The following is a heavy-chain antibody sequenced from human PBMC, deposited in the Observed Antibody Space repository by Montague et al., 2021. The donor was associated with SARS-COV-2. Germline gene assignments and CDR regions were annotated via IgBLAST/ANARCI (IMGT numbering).Heavy chain of an antibody. V-gene: IGHV4-59*01. CDR1: GGSISTYY. Sequence: SETLSLTCSVSGGSISTYYWSWIRQPPGKGLEWIGYIYYSGSTNYNPSLKGRVTISIDTSKNQFSPELSSVTAADMAVYYCASPGGYCTGGSCYYVYWGQGILVTVSS. J-gene: IGHJ4*02. CDR2: IYYSGST. D-gene: IGHD2-15*01. CDR3: ASPGGYCTGGSCYYVY.